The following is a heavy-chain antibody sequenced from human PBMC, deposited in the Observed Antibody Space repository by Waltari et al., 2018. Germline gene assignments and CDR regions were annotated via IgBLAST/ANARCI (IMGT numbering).Heavy chain of an antibody. J-gene: IGHJ6*03. CDR3: ARRSSWNLYYYYMDV. V-gene: IGHV3-7*01. D-gene: IGHD6-13*01. CDR2: IKQDGSEK. Sequence: EVQLVESGGGLVQPGGSLRLSCAASGFTFSSYWMSWVRQAPGKGLEWVANIKQDGSEKYEVDSVKGRFTISRDNAKNSLYLQMNSLRAEDTAVYYCARRSSWNLYYYYMDVWGKGTTVTVSS. CDR1: GFTFSSYW.